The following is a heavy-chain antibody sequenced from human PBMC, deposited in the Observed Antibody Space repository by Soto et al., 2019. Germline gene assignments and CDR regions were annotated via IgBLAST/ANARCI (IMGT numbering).Heavy chain of an antibody. CDR2: TSYDGTNK. V-gene: IGHV3-30*19. D-gene: IGHD3-16*01. CDR3: VRWGTTGGLDV. Sequence: QVQLVESGGGVVQPGTSLRLSCVGSGFTFRSFVIHWVRQAPGRGLEWVALTSYDGTNKYFGDSVKGRFTISRDNSRNTVDLQMDSLRLEETALYYCVRWGTTGGLDVWGQGTLVSVSS. CDR1: GFTFRSFV. J-gene: IGHJ4*02.